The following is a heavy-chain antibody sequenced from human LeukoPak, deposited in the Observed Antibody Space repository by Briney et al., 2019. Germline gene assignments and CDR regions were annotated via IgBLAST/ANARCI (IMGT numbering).Heavy chain of an antibody. CDR1: GFTFSSYW. CDR3: ARRSAAKDAFDI. V-gene: IGHV3-74*01. CDR2: INSDGSST. D-gene: IGHD6-25*01. Sequence: GGCLRLSCAASGFTFSSYWMHWVRQAPGKGLVWVSRINSDGSSTSYADPVKGRFTISRDNAENTLYLQMNSLRAEDTAVYYCARRSAAKDAFDIWGQGTMVTVSS. J-gene: IGHJ3*02.